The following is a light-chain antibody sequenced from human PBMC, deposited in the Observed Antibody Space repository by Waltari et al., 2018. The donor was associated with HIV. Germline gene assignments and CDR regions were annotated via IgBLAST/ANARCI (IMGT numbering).Light chain of an antibody. CDR1: QSVFNN. Sequence: ILLTQSPATLSVSPGARATLSCQASQSVFNNLAWYQQRHGQAPRLLIYGASTRITTVPDRFSGSGSGTEFTLTINNLQSEDLGLYYCQQYNDWLEPTFGGGTKVEV. V-gene: IGKV3-15*01. CDR3: QQYNDWLEPT. J-gene: IGKJ4*01. CDR2: GAS.